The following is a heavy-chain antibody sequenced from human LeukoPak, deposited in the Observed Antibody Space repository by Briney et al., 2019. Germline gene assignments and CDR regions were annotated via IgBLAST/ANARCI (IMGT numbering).Heavy chain of an antibody. D-gene: IGHD3-3*01. V-gene: IGHV4-30-4*08. J-gene: IGHJ3*02. CDR3: ARDPYYGFWSGYYAFDI. Sequence: SQTLSLTCTVSGGSISSGDYYWSWIRQPPGKGLEWIGYIYYSGSTYYNPSLKSRVTISVDTSKNQFSLKLSSVTAADTAVYYCARDPYYGFWSGYYAFDIWGQGTMVTVSS. CDR1: GGSISSGDYY. CDR2: IYYSGST.